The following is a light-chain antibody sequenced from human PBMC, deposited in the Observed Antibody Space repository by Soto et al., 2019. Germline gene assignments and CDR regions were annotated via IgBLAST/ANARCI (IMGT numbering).Light chain of an antibody. V-gene: IGLV2-11*01. J-gene: IGLJ1*01. CDR2: DVS. Sequence: QSAPTQPRSVSGSPGQSVTLSCTGTNSDVGGYNYVSWYQQYPGKAPKVMIYDVSKRPSGVPDRFSGSESGNTASLTISGLQTEDEADYYCCSYAGNYVYVFGTGTKVTVL. CDR3: CSYAGNYVYV. CDR1: NSDVGGYNY.